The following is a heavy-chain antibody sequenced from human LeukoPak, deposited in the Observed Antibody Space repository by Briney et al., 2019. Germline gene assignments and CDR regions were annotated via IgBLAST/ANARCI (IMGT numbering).Heavy chain of an antibody. Sequence: GGSLRLSCAASGFTFRNYWMSWVRQAPGKGLEWVSAISGSGGSTYYADSVKGRFTISRDNSKNTLYLQMNSLRAEDTAVYYCAKDPSIVVVMADYWGQGTLVTVSS. CDR3: AKDPSIVVVMADY. D-gene: IGHD3-22*01. V-gene: IGHV3-23*01. J-gene: IGHJ4*02. CDR2: ISGSGGST. CDR1: GFTFRNYW.